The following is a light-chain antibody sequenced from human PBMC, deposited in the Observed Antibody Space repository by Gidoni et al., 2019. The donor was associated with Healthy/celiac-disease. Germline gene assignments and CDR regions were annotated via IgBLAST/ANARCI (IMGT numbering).Light chain of an antibody. Sequence: QSALTQPASVSGSPGQSITISCTGTSSDVGGYNYVSWYQKHPGNAPKLMMYDVSNRPSGVSNLFSGSKSGNTASLTISGLQAEDEAYYYCSSSTSSSTLVFGTGTKVTVL. CDR2: DVS. CDR1: SSDVGGYNY. J-gene: IGLJ1*01. V-gene: IGLV2-14*01. CDR3: SSSTSSSTLV.